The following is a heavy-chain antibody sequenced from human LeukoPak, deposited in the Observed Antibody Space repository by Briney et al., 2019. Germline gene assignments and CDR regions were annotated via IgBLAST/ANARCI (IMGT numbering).Heavy chain of an antibody. D-gene: IGHD3-3*01. CDR3: AREIQVDTIFGVVNIYYYYYYMDV. V-gene: IGHV3-23*01. Sequence: GGSLRLSCAASGFTFSSYAMSWVRQAPGKGLEWVSAISGSGGSTYYADSVKGRFTISRDNAKNSLYLQMNSLRAEDTAVYYCAREIQVDTIFGVVNIYYYYYYMDVWGKGTTVTVSS. CDR2: ISGSGGST. J-gene: IGHJ6*03. CDR1: GFTFSSYA.